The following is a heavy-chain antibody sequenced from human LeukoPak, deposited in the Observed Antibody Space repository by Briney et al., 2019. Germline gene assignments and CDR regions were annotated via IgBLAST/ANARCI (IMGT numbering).Heavy chain of an antibody. D-gene: IGHD1-26*01. CDR1: GFTFGDYG. CDR2: IHWNGGST. V-gene: IGHV3-20*04. CDR3: ARVGIVGATFDY. Sequence: AGGSLRLSCAASGFTFGDYGMSWVRQAPGKGLEWVSGIHWNGGSTGYADSMKGRFTISRDNAKNSLYLQMNSLRAEDTAVYYCARVGIVGATFDYWGQGTLVTVSS. J-gene: IGHJ4*02.